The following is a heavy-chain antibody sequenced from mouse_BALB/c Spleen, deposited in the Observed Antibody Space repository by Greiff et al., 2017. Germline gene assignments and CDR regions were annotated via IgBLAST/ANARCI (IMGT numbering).Heavy chain of an antibody. CDR2: ISSGGSYT. Sequence: EVQLQESGGGLVKPGGSLKLSCAASGFTFSSYAMSWVRQTPEKRLEWVATISSGGSYTYYPDSVKGRFTISRDNAKNTLYLQMSSLRSEDTAMYYCARQTYGWFAYWGQGTLVTVSA. J-gene: IGHJ3*01. CDR1: GFTFSSYA. D-gene: IGHD1-1*01. CDR3: ARQTYGWFAY. V-gene: IGHV5-9-3*01.